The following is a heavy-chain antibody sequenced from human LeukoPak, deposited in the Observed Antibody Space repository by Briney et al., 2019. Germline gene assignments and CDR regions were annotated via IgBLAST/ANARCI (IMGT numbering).Heavy chain of an antibody. J-gene: IGHJ4*02. D-gene: IGHD1-14*01. CDR1: GFTFSSYA. Sequence: PGGSLRLSCAASGFTFSSYAMSWVRQAPGKGLEWVSVISGSGGSTYYADSAKGRFTISRDNSKNTLYLQMNSLRAEDTAVYYCAKGGGPGRYYFDYWGQGTLVTVSS. V-gene: IGHV3-23*01. CDR3: AKGGGPGRYYFDY. CDR2: ISGSGGST.